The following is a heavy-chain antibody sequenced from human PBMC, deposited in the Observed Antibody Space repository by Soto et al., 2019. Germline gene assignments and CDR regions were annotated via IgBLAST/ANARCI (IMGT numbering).Heavy chain of an antibody. CDR2: IYYSGST. J-gene: IGHJ4*02. CDR1: GDTISSGGYY. D-gene: IGHD6-13*01. Sequence: SETLSLTCTVSGDTISSGGYYWSWIRQHPGKGLEWIGYIYYSGSTYYNPSLKGRVTISVDTSKNQFSLKLSSVTAADTAVYYCARVDRGSSWYHEFDLWGQGTLVTVSS. CDR3: ARVDRGSSWYHEFDL. V-gene: IGHV4-31*03.